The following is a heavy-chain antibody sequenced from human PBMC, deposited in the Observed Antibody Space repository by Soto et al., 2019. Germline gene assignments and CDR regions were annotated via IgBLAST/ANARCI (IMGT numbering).Heavy chain of an antibody. J-gene: IGHJ6*03. V-gene: IGHV3-23*01. CDR3: AKDNFRYSSSADYYYYYMDV. CDR2: ISGSGGST. D-gene: IGHD6-6*01. CDR1: GFTFSSYA. Sequence: EVQLLESGGGLVQPGGSLRLSCAASGFTFSSYAMSWVRQAPGKGLEWVSAISGSGGSTYYAYSVKGRFTISRDNSKNTLYLQMNSLRAEYTAVYYCAKDNFRYSSSADYYYYYMDVWGKGTTVTFSS.